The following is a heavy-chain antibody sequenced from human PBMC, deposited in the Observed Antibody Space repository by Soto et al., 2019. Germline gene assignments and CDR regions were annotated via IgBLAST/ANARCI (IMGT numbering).Heavy chain of an antibody. CDR1: GFSLSTTGMC. J-gene: IGHJ3*01. Sequence: SGPTLVNPTQTLTLTCTFSGFSLSTTGMCVTWIRQPPGKALEWLALITWEDDKSYNTSLKSRLSISKDTSKNQVVLTMTNMDPVDTATYFCASISGDVVTDAFDVWGQGTAVTI. CDR2: ITWEDDK. V-gene: IGHV2-70*01. D-gene: IGHD4-17*01. CDR3: ASISGDVVTDAFDV.